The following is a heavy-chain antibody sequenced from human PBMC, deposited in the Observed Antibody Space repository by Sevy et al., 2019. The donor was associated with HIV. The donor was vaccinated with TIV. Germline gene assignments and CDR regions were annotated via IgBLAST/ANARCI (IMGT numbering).Heavy chain of an antibody. CDR3: VRASQQLVLLREYYFDY. Sequence: GGSLRLSCAASGFTFNIYSMNWVRQAPGKGLEWVSSISSSSSYIYYADSLKGRFTVSRDNAKNSLYLQMNSLRAEDTAVYYCVRASQQLVLLREYYFDYWGQGTLVTVSS. V-gene: IGHV3-21*01. CDR1: GFTFNIYS. J-gene: IGHJ4*02. D-gene: IGHD6-13*01. CDR2: ISSSSSYI.